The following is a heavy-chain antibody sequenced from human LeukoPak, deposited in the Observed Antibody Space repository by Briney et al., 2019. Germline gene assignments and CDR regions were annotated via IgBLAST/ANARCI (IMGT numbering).Heavy chain of an antibody. CDR1: GGTFSSCA. V-gene: IGHV1-69*13. CDR3: ARARSGHYYYYYGMDV. Sequence: ASVKVSCKASGGTFSSCAISWVRQAPGQGLEWMGGIIPIFGTANYAQKFQGRATITADESTSTAYMELSSLRSEDTAVYYCARARSGHYYYYYGMDVWGKGTTVTVSS. J-gene: IGHJ6*04. D-gene: IGHD1-26*01. CDR2: IIPIFGTA.